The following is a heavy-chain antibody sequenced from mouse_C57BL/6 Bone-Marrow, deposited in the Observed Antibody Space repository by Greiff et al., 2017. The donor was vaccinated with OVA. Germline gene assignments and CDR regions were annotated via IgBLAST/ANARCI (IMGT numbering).Heavy chain of an antibody. CDR1: GYSFTGYY. CDR2: INPSTGGT. V-gene: IGHV1-43*01. J-gene: IGHJ3*01. CDR3: ASGAY. Sequence: VQLKESGPELVKPGASVKISCKASGYSFTGYYMHWVKQSSEKSLEWIGEINPSTGGTSYNQKFKGKATLTVDKSSSTAYMQLKSLTSEDSAVYYCASGAYWGQGTLVTVSA.